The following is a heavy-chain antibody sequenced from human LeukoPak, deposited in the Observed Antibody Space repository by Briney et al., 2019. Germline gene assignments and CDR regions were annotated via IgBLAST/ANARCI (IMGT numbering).Heavy chain of an antibody. Sequence: KPSETLSLTCTVSGGSISSSSYYWGWIRQPPGKGLEWIGSIYYSGSTYYNPSLKSRVTISVDTSKNQFSLKLSSVTAADTAVYYCARGTRSSWYGDDYWGQGTLVTVSS. D-gene: IGHD6-13*01. CDR1: GGSISSSSYY. CDR3: ARGTRSSWYGDDY. V-gene: IGHV4-39*01. CDR2: IYYSGST. J-gene: IGHJ4*02.